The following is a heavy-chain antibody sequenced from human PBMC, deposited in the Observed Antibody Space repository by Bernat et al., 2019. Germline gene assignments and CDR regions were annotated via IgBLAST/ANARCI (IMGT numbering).Heavy chain of an antibody. CDR2: IRSTSRYI. V-gene: IGHV3-21*01. CDR3: ARAPFYGSGSYYSDDYYYYMDV. D-gene: IGHD3-10*01. Sequence: EVQLVESGGGLVQPGGSLRLSCAASGFTFSSYWMHWVRQAPGEGLEWVSFIRSTSRYIYYADAVKGRFTISRDNAENSLYLQRNSLRAEDTAVYYCARAPFYGSGSYYSDDYYYYMDVWGKGTTVTVSS. CDR1: GFTFSSYW. J-gene: IGHJ6*03.